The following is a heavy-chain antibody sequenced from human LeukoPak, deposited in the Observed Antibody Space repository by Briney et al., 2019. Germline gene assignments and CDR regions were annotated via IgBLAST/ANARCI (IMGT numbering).Heavy chain of an antibody. V-gene: IGHV3-30*18. Sequence: GGSLRLSCAASGFTFSSYGMHWVRQAPGKGLEWVAVISYDGSNKYYADSVKGRFTISRDNSKNTLYLQMNSLRAEDTAVYYCAKGGSYYYGSGNTYWGQGTLVTVSS. J-gene: IGHJ4*02. CDR1: GFTFSSYG. D-gene: IGHD3-10*01. CDR3: AKGGSYYYGSGNTY. CDR2: ISYDGSNK.